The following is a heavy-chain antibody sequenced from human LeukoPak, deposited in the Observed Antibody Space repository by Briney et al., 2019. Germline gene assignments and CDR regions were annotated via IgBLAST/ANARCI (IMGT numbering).Heavy chain of an antibody. CDR3: ARNKDNRSWYPRYFDL. CDR1: GGSISSGDYY. Sequence: LSLTCTVFGGSISSGDYYWNWVRQSPVKGLEWVAHISGSGGTIHYADSVKGRFTISRDNAKNSLDLQMDSLRDEDTAMYYCARNKDNRSWYPRYFDLWGRGTRVIVSS. V-gene: IGHV3-11*04. D-gene: IGHD6-13*01. CDR2: ISGSGGTI. J-gene: IGHJ2*01.